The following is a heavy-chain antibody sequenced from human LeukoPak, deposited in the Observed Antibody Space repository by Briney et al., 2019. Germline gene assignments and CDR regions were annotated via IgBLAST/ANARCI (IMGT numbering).Heavy chain of an antibody. CDR1: GSTFSTDD. Sequence: GGSLRLSCAASGSTFSTDDMHWVRQAPGKGLEWVASIRYDGSSKYYADSGKGRFTISRDNSKNTLYLQMNSLRTEDTAVYYCAKLNTTVAFDYWGQGTLVTVSS. V-gene: IGHV3-30*02. D-gene: IGHD4-23*01. CDR2: IRYDGSSK. CDR3: AKLNTTVAFDY. J-gene: IGHJ4*02.